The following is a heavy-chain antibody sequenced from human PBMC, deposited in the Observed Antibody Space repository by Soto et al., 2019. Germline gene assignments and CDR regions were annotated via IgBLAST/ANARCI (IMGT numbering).Heavy chain of an antibody. CDR3: ARDTRFWSDYPPSYYGMDV. Sequence: ASVKVSCKASGGTFSSYAISWVRQAPGQGLEWMGGIIPIFGTANYAQKFQGRVTITADESTSTAYMELSSLRSEDTAVYYCARDTRFWSDYPPSYYGMDVWGQGTTVTVSS. CDR2: IIPIFGTA. D-gene: IGHD3-3*01. CDR1: GGTFSSYA. J-gene: IGHJ6*02. V-gene: IGHV1-69*13.